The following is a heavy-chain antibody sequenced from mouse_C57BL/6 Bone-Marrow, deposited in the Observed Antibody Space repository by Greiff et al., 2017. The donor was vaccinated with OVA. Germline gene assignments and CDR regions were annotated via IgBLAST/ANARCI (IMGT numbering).Heavy chain of an antibody. CDR3: ARNRTFYAMDY. Sequence: VQLQQSGPELVKPGASVKLSCKASGYTFTSYDINWVKQRPGQGLEWIGDIYPGSGSTNYNEKFKSKATLTVDTSSSTAYMQLSSLTSEDSAVYYCARNRTFYAMDYWGQGTSVTVSS. V-gene: IGHV1-55*01. CDR1: GYTFTSYD. J-gene: IGHJ4*01. CDR2: IYPGSGST.